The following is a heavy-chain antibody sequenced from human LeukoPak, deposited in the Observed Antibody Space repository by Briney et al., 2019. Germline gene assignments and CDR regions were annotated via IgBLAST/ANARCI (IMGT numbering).Heavy chain of an antibody. J-gene: IGHJ5*02. V-gene: IGHV4-34*01. D-gene: IGHD6-13*01. Sequence: SETLSLTCAVYGGSFSGYYWSWIRQPPGKGLEWIGEINHSGSTNYNPSLKSRVTISVDTSKNQFSLKLSSVTAADTAVYYCARAGYSSSWSPGNWFDPWGQGTPVTVSS. CDR1: GGSFSGYY. CDR2: INHSGST. CDR3: ARAGYSSSWSPGNWFDP.